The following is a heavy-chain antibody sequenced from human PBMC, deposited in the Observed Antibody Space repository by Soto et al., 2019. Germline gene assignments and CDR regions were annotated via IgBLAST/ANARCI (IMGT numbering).Heavy chain of an antibody. D-gene: IGHD3-22*01. J-gene: IGHJ5*02. V-gene: IGHV1-18*01. CDR2: ISAYNGNT. CDR1: GYTFTSYV. CDR3: ARLPSPSYDSSGYVSNWFDP. Sequence: GASVKVSCKASGYTFTSYVISWVRQAPGQGLEWMGWISAYNGNTNYAQKLQGRVTMTTDTSTSTAYMELRSLRSDDTAVYYCARLPSPSYDSSGYVSNWFDPWGQGTLVTVSS.